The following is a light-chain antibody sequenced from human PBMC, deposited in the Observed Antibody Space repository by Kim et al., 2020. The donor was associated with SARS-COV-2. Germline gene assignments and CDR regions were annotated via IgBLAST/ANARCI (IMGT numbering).Light chain of an antibody. V-gene: IGKV1-8*01. Sequence: AIRMTQSPSSFPASTGDRVTITCRASQDISNYLAWYQQKPGKAPDLLIYAASTLQRGVPSRFSGSGSGTDFTLTISCLQSEDFATYYCQQYYNYPPTFGQGTKVDIK. CDR3: QQYYNYPPT. J-gene: IGKJ1*01. CDR2: AAS. CDR1: QDISNY.